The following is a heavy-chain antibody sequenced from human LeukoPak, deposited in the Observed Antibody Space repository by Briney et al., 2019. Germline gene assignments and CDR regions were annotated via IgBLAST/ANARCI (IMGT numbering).Heavy chain of an antibody. CDR3: ARTPSGGGSHWFDP. CDR1: GYTFTGYY. Sequence: ASVKVSCKASGYTFTGYYMHWVRQAPGQGLEWMGWINPNSGGTNYAQKFQGRVTVTRDTSISTAYMELSRLRSDDTAVYYCARTPSGGGSHWFDPWGQGTLVTVSS. V-gene: IGHV1-2*02. CDR2: INPNSGGT. J-gene: IGHJ5*02. D-gene: IGHD2-15*01.